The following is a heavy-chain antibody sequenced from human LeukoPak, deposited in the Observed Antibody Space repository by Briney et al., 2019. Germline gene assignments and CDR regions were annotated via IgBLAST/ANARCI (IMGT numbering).Heavy chain of an antibody. V-gene: IGHV3-9*01. Sequence: GGSLRLSCAASGFTFEDYAMHWVRQAPGKGLEWVSGLSWHSERIGYADSVKGRFTISRDNAKNSLYLQMSNLRAEDTAVYFCARGGGLDVWGQGATVTVSS. CDR1: GFTFEDYA. CDR2: LSWHSERI. D-gene: IGHD3-16*01. J-gene: IGHJ6*02. CDR3: ARGGGLDV.